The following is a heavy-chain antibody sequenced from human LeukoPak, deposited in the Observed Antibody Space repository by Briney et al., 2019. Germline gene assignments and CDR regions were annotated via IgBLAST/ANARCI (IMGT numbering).Heavy chain of an antibody. J-gene: IGHJ4*02. D-gene: IGHD6-13*01. CDR1: GFSFSSYA. V-gene: IGHV3-23*01. Sequence: GGSLRLSCAPSGFSFSSYAMSWVRQAPGKGLDWVSALSGGGFTTYYADSVKGRFSISRDNSKNTVFLQMNSLRAEDTAVYYCARDFSSSLHFAYWGKGTLVTVSS. CDR2: LSGGGFTT. CDR3: ARDFSSSLHFAY.